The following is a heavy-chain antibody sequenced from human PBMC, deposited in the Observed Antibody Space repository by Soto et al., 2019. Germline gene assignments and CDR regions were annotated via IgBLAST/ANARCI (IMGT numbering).Heavy chain of an antibody. J-gene: IGHJ4*02. V-gene: IGHV3-33*01. D-gene: IGHD6-13*01. Sequence: QVPLVESGGGVVQPGRSLRLSCAASGFTFSSYGMYWVRQAPGKGLEWVDVIWNDGSNNYYADSVKGRFTISRDNSNTTLYPQMNRLRAEDTAVYYCARDVEPRPYSSSWCDYWGQRTLVTVSS. CDR2: IWNDGSNN. CDR3: ARDVEPRPYSSSWCDY. CDR1: GFTFSSYG.